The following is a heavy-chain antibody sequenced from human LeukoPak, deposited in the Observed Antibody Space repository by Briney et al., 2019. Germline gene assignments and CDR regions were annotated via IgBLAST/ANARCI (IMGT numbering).Heavy chain of an antibody. D-gene: IGHD2-2*02. CDR3: ARVFRYCSSTSCYTFDY. CDR2: IWYDGSNK. V-gene: IGHV3-33*01. J-gene: IGHJ4*02. CDR1: GFTFSSYG. Sequence: AGGSLRLSCAASGFTFSSYGMHWVRQAPGKGLEWVACIWYDGSNKYYADSVKGRFTISRDNSKNTLYLQMNSLRAEDTAVYYCARVFRYCSSTSCYTFDYWGQGTLVTVSS.